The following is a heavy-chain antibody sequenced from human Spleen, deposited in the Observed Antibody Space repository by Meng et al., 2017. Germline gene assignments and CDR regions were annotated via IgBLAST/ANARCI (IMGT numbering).Heavy chain of an antibody. D-gene: IGHD3-16*01. J-gene: IGHJ4*02. Sequence: GESLKISCAASGFTFSSYWMSWVRLAPGTGLEWVANINQDGSDKYYVDSVKGRFTISRDNAKNSLFLQMNSLRAEDTAVYYCARALGRRTYIDYWGQGTLVTVSS. CDR3: ARALGRRTYIDY. V-gene: IGHV3-7*01. CDR2: INQDGSDK. CDR1: GFTFSSYW.